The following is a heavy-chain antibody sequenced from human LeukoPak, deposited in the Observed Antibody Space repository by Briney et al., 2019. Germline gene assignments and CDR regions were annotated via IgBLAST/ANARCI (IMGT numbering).Heavy chain of an antibody. J-gene: IGHJ4*02. Sequence: SETLSLTCTVSGGSISSYYWSWIRQPPGKGLEWIGEINHSGSTNYNPSLKSRVTISVDTSKNQFSLKLSSVTAADTAVYYCARDGQPYYFDYWGQGTLVTVSS. CDR1: GGSISSYY. CDR2: INHSGST. CDR3: ARDGQPYYFDY. D-gene: IGHD5-24*01. V-gene: IGHV4-34*01.